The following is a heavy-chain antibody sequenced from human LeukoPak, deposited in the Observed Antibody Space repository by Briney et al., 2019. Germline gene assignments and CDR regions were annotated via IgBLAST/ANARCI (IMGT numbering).Heavy chain of an antibody. J-gene: IGHJ6*03. CDR3: AGIIAAAGPDYYYYYYMDV. D-gene: IGHD6-13*01. CDR1: GDSVSSNSAA. Sequence: SQTLSLTCAISGDSVSSNSAAWNWIRQSPSRGLEWLGRTYYRSKWYNDYAVSVKSRITINPDTSKNQFSLKLSSVTAADTAVYYCAGIIAAAGPDYYYYYYMDVWGKGTTVTVSS. V-gene: IGHV6-1*01. CDR2: TYYRSKWYN.